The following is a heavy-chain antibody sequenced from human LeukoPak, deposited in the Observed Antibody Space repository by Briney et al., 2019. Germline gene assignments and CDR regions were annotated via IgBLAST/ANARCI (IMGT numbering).Heavy chain of an antibody. CDR3: ARGLRNTDTFDI. V-gene: IGHV3-NL1*01. CDR1: GFTFSTHW. J-gene: IGHJ3*02. CDR2: IGAGGTFT. Sequence: GGSLRLSCAASGFTFSTHWMHWVRQAPGKGLEWVSGIGAGGTFTYYADSVKGRFTISRDNSKNTVYLQMNSLRAEDTAVYYCARGLRNTDTFDIWGQGTMVTVSS.